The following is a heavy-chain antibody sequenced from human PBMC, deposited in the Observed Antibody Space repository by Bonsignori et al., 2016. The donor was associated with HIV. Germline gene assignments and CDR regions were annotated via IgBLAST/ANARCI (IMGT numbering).Heavy chain of an antibody. V-gene: IGHV3-30*18. CDR3: AKGSSSSNCLDY. Sequence: GGSLRLSCAASGFTFSSYGMHWVRQAPGKGLEWVAVISYDGSNKYYADSVKGRFTISRDNSKNTLYLQMNSLRAEDTAVYYCAKGSSSSNCLDYWGQGTLVTVSS. CDR1: GFTFSSYG. CDR2: ISYDGSNK. J-gene: IGHJ4*02. D-gene: IGHD6-6*01.